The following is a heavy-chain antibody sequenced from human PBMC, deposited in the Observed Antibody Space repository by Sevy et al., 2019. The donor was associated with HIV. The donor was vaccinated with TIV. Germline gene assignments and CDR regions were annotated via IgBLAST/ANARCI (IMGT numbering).Heavy chain of an antibody. V-gene: IGHV4-34*01. J-gene: IGHJ4*02. Sequence: SETLSLTCAVYGESFNNFYWTWIRQSPGKGLEWLGQINHSGATHYNPSLKTRVTISADTSKNQVSLTLRSVTAADAAVYYCARRAPYYYDTNNVHILSYFFDFWSQGTQVTVPS. CDR1: GESFNNFY. CDR3: ARRAPYYYDTNNVHILSYFFDF. D-gene: IGHD3-22*01. CDR2: INHSGAT.